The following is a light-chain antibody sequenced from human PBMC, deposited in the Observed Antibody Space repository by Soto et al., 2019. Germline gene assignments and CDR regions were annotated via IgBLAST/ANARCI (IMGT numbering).Light chain of an antibody. CDR3: QQYGSSKGT. Sequence: EIVLTQSPGTLSLSPGERATLSCRASQSVSSSYLAWYQQKPGQAPRLLIYGASSRATGIPDRFSGSGSGKDFTLTISRLEPEYFAVYYCQQYGSSKGTFGQGTKLEIK. V-gene: IGKV3-20*01. J-gene: IGKJ2*01. CDR2: GAS. CDR1: QSVSSSY.